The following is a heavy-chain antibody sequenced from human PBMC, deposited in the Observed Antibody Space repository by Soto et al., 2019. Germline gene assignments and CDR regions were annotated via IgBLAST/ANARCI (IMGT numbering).Heavy chain of an antibody. CDR1: GFTFSSYG. CDR2: IWYDGSNK. Sequence: QVQLVESGGGVVQPGRSLRLSCAASGFTFSSYGMHWVRQAPGKGLEWVAVIWYDGSNKYYADSVKGRFTISRDNSKNTLYLQMNSLTAEDTAVYYCARDYFPYDSSGYYFDYWGQGTLVTVSS. D-gene: IGHD3-22*01. CDR3: ARDYFPYDSSGYYFDY. J-gene: IGHJ4*02. V-gene: IGHV3-33*01.